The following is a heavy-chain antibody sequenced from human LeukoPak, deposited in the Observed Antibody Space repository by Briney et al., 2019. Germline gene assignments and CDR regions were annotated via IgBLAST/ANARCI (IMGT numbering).Heavy chain of an antibody. CDR3: ARGGGGEASVLDY. V-gene: IGHV3-33*01. CDR2: IWYDGSNK. CDR1: GFTFSNYG. Sequence: GRSLRLYCGASGFTFSNYGMHWVRQAPGKGLEWVGIIWYDGSNKFYVDSVKGRFTISRDNSKNTLDLQMNSLRVDDTAVYYCARGGGGEASVLDYWGQGVLVTVSS. D-gene: IGHD2-15*01. J-gene: IGHJ4*02.